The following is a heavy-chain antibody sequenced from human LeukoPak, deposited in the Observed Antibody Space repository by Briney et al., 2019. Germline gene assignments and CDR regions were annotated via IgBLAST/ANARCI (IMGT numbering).Heavy chain of an antibody. CDR3: ARGYCSGGSCYLYYFDY. D-gene: IGHD2-15*01. CDR2: IYYSGST. Sequence: SETLSLTCTVSGGSISSYHWSWIRQPPGKGLEWIGYIYYSGSTNYNPSLKSRVTISVDTSKNQFSLKLSSVTAADTAVYYCARGYCSGGSCYLYYFDYWGQGTLVTVSS. CDR1: GGSISSYH. J-gene: IGHJ4*02. V-gene: IGHV4-59*01.